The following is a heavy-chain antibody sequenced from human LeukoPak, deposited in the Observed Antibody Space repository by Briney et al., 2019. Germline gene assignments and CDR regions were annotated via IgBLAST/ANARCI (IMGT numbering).Heavy chain of an antibody. J-gene: IGHJ5*02. CDR1: GGSVSSGSYY. CDR3: ARESGLVIPNWFDP. V-gene: IGHV4-61*01. D-gene: IGHD3/OR15-3a*01. CDR2: IYYSGST. Sequence: PSETLPLTCTVSGGSVSSGSYYWSWIRQPPGKGLEWIGYIYYSGSTNYNPSLKSRVTISVDTSKNQFSLKLSSVTAADTAVYYCARESGLVIPNWFDPWGQGTLVTVSS.